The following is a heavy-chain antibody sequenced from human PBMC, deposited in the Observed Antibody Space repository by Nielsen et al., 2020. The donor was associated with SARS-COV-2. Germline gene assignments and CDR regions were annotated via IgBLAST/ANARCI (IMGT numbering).Heavy chain of an antibody. D-gene: IGHD6-13*01. CDR3: ARELTYIAAAGTYYYYYMDV. V-gene: IGHV1-69*04. CDR2: IIPILGIA. J-gene: IGHJ6*03. Sequence: WVRQAPGQGLAWMGRIIPILGIANNAQKFQGRVTMTRDTSTSTVYMELSSLRSEDTAVYYCARELTYIAAAGTYYYYYMDVWGKGTTVTVSS.